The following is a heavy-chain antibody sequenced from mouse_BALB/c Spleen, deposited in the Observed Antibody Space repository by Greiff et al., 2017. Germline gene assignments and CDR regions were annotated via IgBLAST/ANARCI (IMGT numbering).Heavy chain of an antibody. D-gene: IGHD2-5*01. J-gene: IGHJ2*01. V-gene: IGHV1S26*01. CDR3: SRCDSKNYYMDY. CDR1: GYTFTSYG. CDR2: INPSTGDT. Sequence: QVQLKESGADLVKPGASVKMSCKASGYTFTSYGMHWVNQTPGQGLEWIGFINPSTGDTEYTQNFKDKATFTSDKTSSTAYMQLISLTSEDSAVYDCSRCDSKNYYMDYWGQGTTRTVSS.